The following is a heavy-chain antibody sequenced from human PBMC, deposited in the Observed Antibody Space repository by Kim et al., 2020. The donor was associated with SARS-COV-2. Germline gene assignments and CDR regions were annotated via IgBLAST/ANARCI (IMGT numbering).Heavy chain of an antibody. CDR2: IIPIFGTA. J-gene: IGHJ4*02. V-gene: IGHV1-69*13. CDR3: ARLTYYYDSSGYSSN. CDR1: GGTFSSYA. Sequence: ASVKVSCKASGGTFSSYAISWVRQAPGQGLEWMGGIIPIFGTANYAQKFQGRVTITADESTSTAYMELSSLRSEDTAVYYCARLTYYYDSSGYSSNWGQGTLVTVSS. D-gene: IGHD3-22*01.